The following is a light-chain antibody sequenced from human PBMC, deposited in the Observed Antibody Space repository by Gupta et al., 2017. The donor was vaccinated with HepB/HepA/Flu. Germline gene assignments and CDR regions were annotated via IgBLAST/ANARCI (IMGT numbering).Light chain of an antibody. Sequence: DIQMTQSASTLSASVGDRVTITCRASQSISSWLAWYQQKPGKAPKLLIYKASSLESGVPSRFSGSGSGTEFTLTISSLQPDDFATYYCQQYNSYLTWTFGQGTKVEIK. CDR1: QSISSW. CDR3: QQYNSYLTWT. J-gene: IGKJ1*01. V-gene: IGKV1-5*03. CDR2: KAS.